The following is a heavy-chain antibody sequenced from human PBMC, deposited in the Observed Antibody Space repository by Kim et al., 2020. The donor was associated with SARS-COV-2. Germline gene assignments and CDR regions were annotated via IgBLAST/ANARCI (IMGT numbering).Heavy chain of an antibody. V-gene: IGHV1-3*01. J-gene: IGHJ6*02. CDR2: INVGNGDT. Sequence: ASVKVSCKASGYTFTNYAMHWVRQAPGQRLEWMGWINVGNGDTKYSQKLQGRVTITRYTSANTAYMELSSLRSEDTAVYYCARVALLGARYYGMDVWGQGTTVTVSS. CDR1: GYTFTNYA. D-gene: IGHD1-26*01. CDR3: ARVALLGARYYGMDV.